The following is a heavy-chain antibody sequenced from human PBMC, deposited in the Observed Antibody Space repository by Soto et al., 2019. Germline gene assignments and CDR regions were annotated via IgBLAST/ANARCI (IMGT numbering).Heavy chain of an antibody. CDR2: TATDGSDQ. J-gene: IGHJ4*02. Sequence: QVQLVESGGGVVQPGRSLRLSCAGPGFTFRTYGIHWVRQAPGKGLEWVAVTATDGSDQRYADSVKGRFTISRDNSKNTLYLRMNSLRIEDTAGYYCARDDYGGNTHFLDYWGQGALVTVSS. D-gene: IGHD4-17*01. V-gene: IGHV3-30*03. CDR1: GFTFRTYG. CDR3: ARDDYGGNTHFLDY.